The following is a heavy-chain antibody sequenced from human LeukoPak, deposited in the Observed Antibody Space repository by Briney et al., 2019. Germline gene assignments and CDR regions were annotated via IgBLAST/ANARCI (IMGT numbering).Heavy chain of an antibody. J-gene: IGHJ4*02. CDR1: GYRFANYW. CDR3: ARHVGSSDVDF. Sequence: GETLKISCKGSGYRFANYWIGWVRQMPGKGLEWMGIIYPGDSDTRYSPSFQGQVTISADKSISTAYLQWSSLQASDTAMYYCARHVGSSDVDFWGQGTLVTVSS. V-gene: IGHV5-51*01. D-gene: IGHD6-13*01. CDR2: IYPGDSDT.